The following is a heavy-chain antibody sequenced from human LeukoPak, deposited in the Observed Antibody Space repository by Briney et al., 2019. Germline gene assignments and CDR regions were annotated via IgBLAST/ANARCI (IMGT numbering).Heavy chain of an antibody. J-gene: IGHJ4*02. CDR1: GFPFAENG. V-gene: IGHV3-20*04. Sequence: PGGSLRLSCTAPGFPFAENGMSWVRQVPGKGLEWVSGINWSGGSTGYADPLRGRFTISRDNAKNSLYLQMDSLRAEDTALHYCARAPITSPFYFDYWGQGTLVTVSS. CDR3: ARAPITSPFYFDY. CDR2: INWSGGST. D-gene: IGHD2-2*01.